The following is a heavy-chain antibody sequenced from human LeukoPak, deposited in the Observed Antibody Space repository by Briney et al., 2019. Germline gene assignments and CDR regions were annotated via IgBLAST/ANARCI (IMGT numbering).Heavy chain of an antibody. J-gene: IGHJ4*02. Sequence: GGSLRLSCAASEFTFSSYWMSWVRQAPGKGLEWVANIKQDGSEKYYVDSVKGRFTISRDNAKNSLYLQMNSLRAEDTAVYYCARDRYNWNDIRNDYWGQGTLVTVSS. CDR3: ARDRYNWNDIRNDY. V-gene: IGHV3-7*01. D-gene: IGHD1-1*01. CDR1: EFTFSSYW. CDR2: IKQDGSEK.